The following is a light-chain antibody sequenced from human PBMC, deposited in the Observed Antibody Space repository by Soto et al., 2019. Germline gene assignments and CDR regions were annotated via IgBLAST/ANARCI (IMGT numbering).Light chain of an antibody. CDR1: SSDGGGYNY. CDR3: SSYTTSSTIYV. V-gene: IGLV2-14*01. CDR2: EVS. Sequence: QSALTQPASVSGSPGQSITISCTGTSSDGGGYNYVSWYQQHPGKAPKLMIYEVSNRPSGVSNRFSGSKSGNTASLTISGLQAEDEADYSCSSYTTSSTIYVFGTGTKVTVL. J-gene: IGLJ1*01.